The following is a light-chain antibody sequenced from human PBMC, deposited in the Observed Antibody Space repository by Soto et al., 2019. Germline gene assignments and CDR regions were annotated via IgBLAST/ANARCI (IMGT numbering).Light chain of an antibody. CDR2: DAS. CDR1: QSVSSY. Sequence: EIVLTQSPATLSLSPGERATLSCRASQSVSSYLAWYQQKPGQAPRLLIYDASTRATGIPARFTGSGSGTEFTLTISSLQSEDFGVFYCQQYDYWWTFGQGTKVDIK. V-gene: IGKV3-15*01. CDR3: QQYDYWWT. J-gene: IGKJ1*01.